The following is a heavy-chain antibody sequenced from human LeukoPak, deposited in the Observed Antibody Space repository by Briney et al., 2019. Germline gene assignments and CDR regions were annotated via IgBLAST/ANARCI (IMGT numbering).Heavy chain of an antibody. D-gene: IGHD5-12*01. CDR1: GAPFSGYY. J-gene: IGHJ4*02. CDR3: ARDSGYDLYYFDY. Sequence: SETLSLTCAVYGAPFSGYYWSWIRQPPGKGLEWIGEINHSGSTNYNPSLKSRVTISVDRSKNQFSLKLSSVTAADTAVYYCARDSGYDLYYFDYWGQGTLVTVSS. V-gene: IGHV4-34*01. CDR2: INHSGST.